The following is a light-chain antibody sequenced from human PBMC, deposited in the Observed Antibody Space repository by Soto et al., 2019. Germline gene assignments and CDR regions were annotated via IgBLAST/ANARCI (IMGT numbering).Light chain of an antibody. V-gene: IGLV2-14*01. CDR1: SSDVGGYNY. CDR3: SSYTSSSTLVYV. J-gene: IGLJ1*01. Sequence: QSVLTQPASVSGSPGQSITISCTGTSSDVGGYNYVSWYQQHPGKAPKLMIYAVSNRPSGVSNRFSGSKSGNTASLTISGLQAEDEADYYGSSYTSSSTLVYVFGTGTKVTVL. CDR2: AVS.